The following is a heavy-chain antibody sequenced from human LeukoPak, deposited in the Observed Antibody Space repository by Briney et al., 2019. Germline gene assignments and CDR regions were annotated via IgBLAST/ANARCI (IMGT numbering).Heavy chain of an antibody. Sequence: GASVKVSCKASGYTFTSYGSSWVRQAPGQGLEWMGWISAYNGNTNYAQKLQGRVTMTTDTSTSTAYMELRSLRSDDTAVYYCARVCRGCSSTSCYIPGQYYYYGMDVWGQGTTVTVSS. V-gene: IGHV1-18*01. J-gene: IGHJ6*02. D-gene: IGHD2-2*01. CDR3: ARVCRGCSSTSCYIPGQYYYYGMDV. CDR1: GYTFTSYG. CDR2: ISAYNGNT.